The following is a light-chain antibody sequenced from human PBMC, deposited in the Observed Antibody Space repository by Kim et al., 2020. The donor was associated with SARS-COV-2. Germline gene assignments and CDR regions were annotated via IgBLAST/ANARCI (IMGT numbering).Light chain of an antibody. J-gene: IGKJ5*01. V-gene: IGKV3-11*01. CDR1: QSVSSY. Sequence: PGERATLSCRASQSVSSYLAWYQQKPGQAPRLLIYDASNRATDIPARFSGSGSGTDFTLTISSLEPEDFAVYYCQQRSNWITFGQGTRLEIK. CDR2: DAS. CDR3: QQRSNWIT.